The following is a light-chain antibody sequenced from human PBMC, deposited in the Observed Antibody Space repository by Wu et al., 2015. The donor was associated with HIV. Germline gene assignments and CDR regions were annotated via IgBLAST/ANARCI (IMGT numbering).Light chain of an antibody. J-gene: IGKJ4*01. V-gene: IGKV3-15*01. CDR3: QQYNDWPPLT. CDR2: GAS. Sequence: EIVMTQSPATLSVSPGEKATLFCRASQSVSTHLAWYQQKPGQAPRLLIYGASTRATGVPARFSGGGSGTEFTLTISNMKSEDSAVYYCQQYNDWPPLTFGGGPRWSSN. CDR1: QSVSTH.